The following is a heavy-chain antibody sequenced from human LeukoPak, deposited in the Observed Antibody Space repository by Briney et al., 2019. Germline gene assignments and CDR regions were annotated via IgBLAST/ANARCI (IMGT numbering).Heavy chain of an antibody. V-gene: IGHV1-8*01. CDR3: ARVVCSSTSCYSRVYYFDY. CDR2: MNPNSGNT. CDR1: GYTFTSYD. J-gene: IGHJ4*02. D-gene: IGHD2-2*02. Sequence: ASVKVSCKASGYTFTSYDINWVRQATGQGLEWMGWMNPNSGNTGYAQKFQGRVTMTRNTSISTAYMELSSLRSEDTAVYYCARVVCSSTSCYSRVYYFDYWGQGTLVTVS.